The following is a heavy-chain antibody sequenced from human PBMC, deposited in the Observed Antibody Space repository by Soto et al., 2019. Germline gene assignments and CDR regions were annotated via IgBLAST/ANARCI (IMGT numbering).Heavy chain of an antibody. CDR3: ARDPSEGRVGNWFES. CDR2: ISSSTSYV. D-gene: IGHD2-2*01. CDR1: GFTFSRYG. J-gene: IGHJ5*01. Sequence: GGSLRLSCAASGFTFSRYGMNWLRQAPGKGLEWVASISSSTSYVYYADSVKGRFSTSRDNAKNILYLEMYGLRTEDTAVYYCARDPSEGRVGNWFESWGQGALVTVSS. V-gene: IGHV3-21*06.